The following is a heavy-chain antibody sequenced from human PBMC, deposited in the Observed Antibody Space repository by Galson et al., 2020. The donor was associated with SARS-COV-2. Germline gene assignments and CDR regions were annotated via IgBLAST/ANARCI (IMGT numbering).Heavy chain of an antibody. V-gene: IGHV3-33*06. J-gene: IGHJ6*02. CDR2: IWYDGSNK. D-gene: IGHD5-18*01. CDR1: GFTFSSYG. Sequence: GGSLRLSCAASGFTFSSYGMHWVRQAPGKGLEWEAVIWYDGSNKYYADSVKGRFTISRDNSKNTLYLQMNSLRAEDTAVYYCAKDGGYSYGSDYYYYGMDVWGQGTTVTVSS. CDR3: AKDGGYSYGSDYYYYGMDV.